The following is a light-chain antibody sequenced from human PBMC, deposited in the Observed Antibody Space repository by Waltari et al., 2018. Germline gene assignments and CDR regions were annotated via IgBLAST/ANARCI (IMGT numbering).Light chain of an antibody. J-gene: IGLJ3*02. CDR2: DVS. CDR3: SSYTSSSTRV. V-gene: IGLV2-14*01. Sequence: QSALTQPASVSGSPGQSITISCTGTSSDGGGYNYVSWYQQHQGKAPKLMIYDVSKRPSGVSNRFSGSKSGNTASLTISGLQAEDEADYYCSSYTSSSTRVFGGGTKLTVL. CDR1: SSDGGGYNY.